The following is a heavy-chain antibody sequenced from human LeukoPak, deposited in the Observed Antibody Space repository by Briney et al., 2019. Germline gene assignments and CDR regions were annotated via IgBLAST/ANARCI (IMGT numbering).Heavy chain of an antibody. D-gene: IGHD2-2*01. Sequence: SQTLSLTCAISGDSVSSNSVTWNWIRQSPSRGLEWLGRTYYRSTWYNDYAVSVRGRITVNPDTSKNQFSLHLNSVTPEDTAVYYFARRLTQYDCFDPWGQGILVTVSS. J-gene: IGHJ5*02. CDR1: GDSVSSNSVT. CDR2: TYYRSTWYN. V-gene: IGHV6-1*01. CDR3: ARRLTQYDCFDP.